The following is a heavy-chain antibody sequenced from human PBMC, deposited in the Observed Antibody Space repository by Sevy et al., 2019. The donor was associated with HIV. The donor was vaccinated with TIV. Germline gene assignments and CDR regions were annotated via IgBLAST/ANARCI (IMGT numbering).Heavy chain of an antibody. Sequence: GGSLRLSCAASGFTFSSYAMSWVRQAPGKGLEWVSVISGSGGSTYYADSGKGRFTSSRENSKNTLYLQMNSLRAEDTAVYYCAKPPRGPYYYDGMDVWGQGTTVTVSS. CDR2: ISGSGGST. J-gene: IGHJ6*02. V-gene: IGHV3-23*01. D-gene: IGHD5-12*01. CDR1: GFTFSSYA. CDR3: AKPPRGPYYYDGMDV.